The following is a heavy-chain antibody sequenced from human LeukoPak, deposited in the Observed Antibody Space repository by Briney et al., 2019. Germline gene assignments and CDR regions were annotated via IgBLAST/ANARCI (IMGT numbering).Heavy chain of an antibody. CDR2: ISYDGSNK. V-gene: IGHV3-30*18. CDR1: GFTFSSYG. D-gene: IGHD6-19*01. Sequence: GRSLRLSCAASGFTFSSYGMHWVRQAPGKGLEWVAVISYDGSNKYYADSVKGRFTISRDNSKNTLYLQMNSLRAEDTAVYYCAKDLVIAVAGPGDYWGQGTLVTVSS. CDR3: AKDLVIAVAGPGDY. J-gene: IGHJ4*02.